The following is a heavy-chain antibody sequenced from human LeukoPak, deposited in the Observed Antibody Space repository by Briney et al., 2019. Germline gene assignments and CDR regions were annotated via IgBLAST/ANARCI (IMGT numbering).Heavy chain of an antibody. CDR1: GGTFSSYA. V-gene: IGHV1-69*05. J-gene: IGHJ4*02. CDR3: ARGDYGGYYFDY. D-gene: IGHD4-23*01. Sequence: SVKVSCKASGGTFSSYAISWVRQAPGQGLEWMGGIIPIFGTANYAQKFQGRVTITTDESTSTAYVELSSLRSEDTAVYYCARGDYGGYYFDYWGQGTLVTVSS. CDR2: IIPIFGTA.